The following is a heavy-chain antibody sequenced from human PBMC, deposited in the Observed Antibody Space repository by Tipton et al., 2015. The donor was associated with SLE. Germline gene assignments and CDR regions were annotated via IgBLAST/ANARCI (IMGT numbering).Heavy chain of an antibody. Sequence: TLSLTCAVSGYSISSGYYWGWIRQPPGKGLEWIGSMYHSGTTYYNPSLQSRVTMAVDTSKNQLSLKLSSVTAADTAVYFCARESDYSNSFDSWGQGTLVNVSS. CDR1: GYSISSGYY. V-gene: IGHV4-38-2*02. CDR2: MYHSGTT. J-gene: IGHJ4*02. D-gene: IGHD4-11*01. CDR3: ARESDYSNSFDS.